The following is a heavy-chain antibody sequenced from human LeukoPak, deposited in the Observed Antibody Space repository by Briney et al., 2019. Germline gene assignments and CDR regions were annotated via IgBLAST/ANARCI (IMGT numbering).Heavy chain of an antibody. V-gene: IGHV3-30*02. CDR3: AKGITRDSYYLDY. D-gene: IGHD1-20*01. CDR1: GFTFSSDG. J-gene: IGHJ4*02. CDR2: VSNNGIDK. Sequence: GGSLRLXCAASGFTFSSDGIHWVRQAPGKELEWVAFVSNNGIDKHYGDSVQGRFSISRDNSKNTLYLGMKSLRVEDTAMYYCAKGITRDSYYLDYWGQGTLVTVSS.